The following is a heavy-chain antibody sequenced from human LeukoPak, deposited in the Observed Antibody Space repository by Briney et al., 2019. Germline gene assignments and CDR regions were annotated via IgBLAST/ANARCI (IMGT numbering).Heavy chain of an antibody. Sequence: GGSLRLSCAASGFIFSNYGMHWVRQAPGKGLEWVAVISYDGSKKYYADSVKGRFTISRDNSKNTLYLQMNSLRAEDTAVYYCAKEGYNMGFDYWGQGTLVTVSS. D-gene: IGHD1-14*01. CDR3: AKEGYNMGFDY. V-gene: IGHV3-30*18. J-gene: IGHJ4*02. CDR2: ISYDGSKK. CDR1: GFIFSNYG.